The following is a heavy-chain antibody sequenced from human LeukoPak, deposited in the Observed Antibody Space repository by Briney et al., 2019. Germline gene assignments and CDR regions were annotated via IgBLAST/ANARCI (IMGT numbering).Heavy chain of an antibody. CDR1: GFTFNNYA. Sequence: PGGSVRLSCAASGFTFNNYAVNWVRQAPGKGLEWVSSISGGGGSSTYYADSVKGRFTISRDNSKNTLYLQMNSLRAEDSAVYYCARTREGWLVPFDHWGQGTLVTVSS. D-gene: IGHD6-19*01. CDR3: ARTREGWLVPFDH. CDR2: ISGGGGSST. V-gene: IGHV3-23*01. J-gene: IGHJ4*02.